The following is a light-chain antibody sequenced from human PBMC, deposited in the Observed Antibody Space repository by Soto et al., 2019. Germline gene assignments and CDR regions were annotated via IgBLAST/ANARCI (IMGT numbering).Light chain of an antibody. J-gene: IGKJ3*01. Sequence: EIVLTQSPATLSLSPGERATLSCRASQSVSSYLAWYQQKPGQAPRLLIYDASNMATGIPARFSGSGSGTDFTLTISSLEPEDFAVYYCQQRSNRTFTFGPGTKVDIK. CDR3: QQRSNRTFT. CDR2: DAS. CDR1: QSVSSY. V-gene: IGKV3-11*01.